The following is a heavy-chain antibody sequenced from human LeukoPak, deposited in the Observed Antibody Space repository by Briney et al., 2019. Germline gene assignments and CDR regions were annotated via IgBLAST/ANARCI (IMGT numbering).Heavy chain of an antibody. D-gene: IGHD4-23*01. CDR1: GGSTSGYY. CDR3: ARRGGHGGSFDY. Sequence: SETLSLTCTVSGGSTSGYYWGWIRQPPGKGLEWIGYIYYSGSGSTNYNPSLKSRVTISVDTSKNQFSLKLSSVTAADTAVYYCARRGGHGGSFDYWGQGTLVTVSS. CDR2: IYYSGSGST. J-gene: IGHJ4*02. V-gene: IGHV4-59*08.